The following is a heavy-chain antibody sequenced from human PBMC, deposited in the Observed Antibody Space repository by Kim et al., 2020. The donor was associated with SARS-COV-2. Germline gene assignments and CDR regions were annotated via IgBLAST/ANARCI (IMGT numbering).Heavy chain of an antibody. Sequence: GGSLRLSCAASGFTFSAHGMDWVRQAPGKGLEWVSHITNSGTAIYADSLKGRFTISRDNAKNSLYLQMDSLRDDETAVYYCARWGRTAAPEVGIHYYGMYVWGQGTTVTV. V-gene: IGHV3-48*02. D-gene: IGHD3-16*01. CDR2: ITNSGTAI. CDR1: GFTFSAHG. J-gene: IGHJ6*02. CDR3: ARWGRTAAPEVGIHYYGMYV.